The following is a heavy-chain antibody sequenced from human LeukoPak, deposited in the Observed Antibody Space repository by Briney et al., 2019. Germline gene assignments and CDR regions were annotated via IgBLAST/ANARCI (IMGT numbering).Heavy chain of an antibody. J-gene: IGHJ5*02. CDR1: GGSISSSSYY. Sequence: PSETLSLTCTVSGGSISSSSYYWGWIRQPPGKGLEWIGSIYYSGSTYYNPSLKSRVTISVDTSKNQFSLKLSSVTAADTAVYYCARQTIAAAIWFDPWGQGTLVTVSS. V-gene: IGHV4-39*01. CDR3: ARQTIAAAIWFDP. CDR2: IYYSGST. D-gene: IGHD6-13*01.